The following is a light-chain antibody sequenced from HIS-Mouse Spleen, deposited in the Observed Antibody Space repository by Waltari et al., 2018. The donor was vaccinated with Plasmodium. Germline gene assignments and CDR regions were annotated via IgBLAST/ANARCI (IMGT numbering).Light chain of an antibody. Sequence: SYELTQPPSVSVSPGQTARITCSGDALPKKYAYCYQHKSGQAPVLVIYEDSKRTSGIPEGFAGSSSGTSATLTISGAQVEDEADYYCYSTDSSGNHRVFGGGTKLTVL. CDR1: ALPKKY. J-gene: IGLJ3*02. CDR3: YSTDSSGNHRV. CDR2: EDS. V-gene: IGLV3-10*01.